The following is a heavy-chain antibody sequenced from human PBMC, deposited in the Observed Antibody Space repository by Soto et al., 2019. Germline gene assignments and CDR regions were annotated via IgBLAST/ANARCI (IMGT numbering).Heavy chain of an antibody. Sequence: GASVKVSCKASGFTFTSSAVQWVRQARGQRLEWIGWIVVGSGNTNYAQKFQERVTITRDMSTSTAYMELSSLRSEDTAVYYCAADQSSMVRVKWYYGMDVWGQGTTVTVSS. CDR3: AADQSSMVRVKWYYGMDV. J-gene: IGHJ6*02. CDR1: GFTFTSSA. D-gene: IGHD3-10*01. V-gene: IGHV1-58*01. CDR2: IVVGSGNT.